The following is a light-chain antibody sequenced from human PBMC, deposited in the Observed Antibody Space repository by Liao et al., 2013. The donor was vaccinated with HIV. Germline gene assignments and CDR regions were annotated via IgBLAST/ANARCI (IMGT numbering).Light chain of an antibody. CDR2: QDN. V-gene: IGLV3-21*01. Sequence: SYVLTQPPSVSVAPGKAAAISCGGNNIGGKSVHWYQQRPGQSPVLLICQDNKRPSGIPERFSGSNSGNTATLTISGTQPVDEAEYFCQAWDSSAAVVFGGGTTLTVL. CDR3: QAWDSSAAVV. J-gene: IGLJ2*01. CDR1: NIGGKS.